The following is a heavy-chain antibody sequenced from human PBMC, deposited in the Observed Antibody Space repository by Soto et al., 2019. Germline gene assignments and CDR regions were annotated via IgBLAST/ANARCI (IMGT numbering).Heavy chain of an antibody. Sequence: ASVKVSCKASGYTFTSYYMHWVRQAPGQGLEWMGIINPSGGSTSYAQKFQGRVTMTRDTSTSTVYMELSSLRPEDTAVYYCARESRITMVRGYMDVWGQGTTVTVSS. V-gene: IGHV1-46*01. J-gene: IGHJ6*02. CDR1: GYTFTSYY. CDR2: INPSGGST. D-gene: IGHD3-10*01. CDR3: ARESRITMVRGYMDV.